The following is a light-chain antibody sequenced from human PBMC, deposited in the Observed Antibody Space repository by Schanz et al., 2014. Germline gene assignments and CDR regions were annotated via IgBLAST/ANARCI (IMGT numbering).Light chain of an antibody. Sequence: QSALTQPASVSGSPGQSITISCTGSSSNVGNYNLVSWFQQHPGKAPKLMIFEGNQRPSGVSNRFSGSKSGNTASLTISGLQAEDEADYYCCSYAGRSTWVFGGGTKVTVL. V-gene: IGLV2-23*01. CDR1: SSNVGNYNL. CDR3: CSYAGRSTWV. CDR2: EGN. J-gene: IGLJ3*02.